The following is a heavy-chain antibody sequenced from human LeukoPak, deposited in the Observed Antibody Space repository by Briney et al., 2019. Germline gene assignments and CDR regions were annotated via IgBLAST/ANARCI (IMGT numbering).Heavy chain of an antibody. CDR1: GFSFSGYY. Sequence: SETLSLTCAVYGFSFSGYYWSWIRQPPGKGLEWIGEINHSGSTNYNPSLKSRVTISVDTSKNQFSLKLSSVTAADTAVYYCARGPAGYSSGWCDYWGQGTLVTVSS. D-gene: IGHD6-19*01. CDR3: ARGPAGYSSGWCDY. CDR2: INHSGST. J-gene: IGHJ4*02. V-gene: IGHV4-34*01.